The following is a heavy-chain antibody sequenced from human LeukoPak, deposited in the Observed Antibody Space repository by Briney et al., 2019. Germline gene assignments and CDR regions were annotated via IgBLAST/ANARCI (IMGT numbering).Heavy chain of an antibody. D-gene: IGHD1-20*01. CDR2: IYHSGST. CDR3: ARRAIAGDYFDY. V-gene: IGHV4-38-2*01. J-gene: IGHJ4*02. CDR1: GYSISSGYY. Sequence: PSETLSLTCAVSGYSISSGYYWGWIRQPPGKGMEWIGSIYHSGSTYYNPSLKSRVTISVDTSKNQFSLKLSSVTAADTAVYYCARRAIAGDYFDYCGQGTLVTVSS.